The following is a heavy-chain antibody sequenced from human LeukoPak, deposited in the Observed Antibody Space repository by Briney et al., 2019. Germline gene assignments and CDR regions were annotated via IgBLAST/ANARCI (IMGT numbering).Heavy chain of an antibody. J-gene: IGHJ6*02. CDR3: ARDKRTYYDFWSGYTYYYYYGMDV. CDR2: IYYSGST. D-gene: IGHD3-3*01. Sequence: SETLSLTCTVSGGSISSYYWSWIRQPPGKGLEWIGYIYYSGSTNYNPSLKSRVTISVDTSKNQFSLKLSSVTAADTAVYYCARDKRTYYDFWSGYTYYYYYGMDVWGQGTTVTVSS. V-gene: IGHV4-59*01. CDR1: GGSISSYY.